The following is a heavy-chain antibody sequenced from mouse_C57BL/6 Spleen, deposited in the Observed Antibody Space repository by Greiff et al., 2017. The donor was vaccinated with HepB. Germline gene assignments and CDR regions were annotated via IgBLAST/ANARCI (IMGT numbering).Heavy chain of an antibody. CDR2: IYPGDGDT. CDR3: ASRYYGSSYGYFDV. CDR1: GYAFSSSW. D-gene: IGHD1-1*01. V-gene: IGHV1-82*01. J-gene: IGHJ1*03. Sequence: LVESGPELVKPGASVKISCKASGYAFSSSWMNWVKQRPGKGLEWIGRIYPGDGDTNYNGKFKGKATLTADKSSSTAYMQLSSLTSEDSAVYCCASRYYGSSYGYFDVWGTGTTVTVSS.